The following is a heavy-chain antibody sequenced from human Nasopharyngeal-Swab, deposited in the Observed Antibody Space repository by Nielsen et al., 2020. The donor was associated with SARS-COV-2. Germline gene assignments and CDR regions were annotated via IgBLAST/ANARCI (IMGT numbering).Heavy chain of an antibody. D-gene: IGHD6-6*01. Sequence: SETLSLTCTVSGGSISSGGYYWSWIRQHPGKGLEWIGYIYYSGSTYYNPSLKSRVTISVDTSKNQFSLKLSYVTAADTAVYYCARVSGQLVLIDYWGQGTLVTVSS. CDR1: GGSISSGGYY. J-gene: IGHJ4*02. V-gene: IGHV4-31*03. CDR3: ARVSGQLVLIDY. CDR2: IYYSGST.